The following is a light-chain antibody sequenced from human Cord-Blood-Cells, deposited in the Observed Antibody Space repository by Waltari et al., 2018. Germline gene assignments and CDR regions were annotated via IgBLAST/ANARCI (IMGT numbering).Light chain of an antibody. CDR1: SSDVGGYNY. CDR3: SSYTSSSTVV. J-gene: IGLJ2*01. Sequence: QSALTQPASVSGSPGQSITISCTGTSSDVGGYNYVSWYQQHPGKVPKLMIYDVSKRPSGVSIRFAGSKSGNRASLTISGLQAEDEADYYCSSYTSSSTVVFGGGTKLTVL. V-gene: IGLV2-14*01. CDR2: DVS.